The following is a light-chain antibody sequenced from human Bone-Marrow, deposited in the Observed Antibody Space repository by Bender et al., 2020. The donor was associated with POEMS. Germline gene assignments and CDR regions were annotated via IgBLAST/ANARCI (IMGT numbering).Light chain of an antibody. CDR2: SSH. CDR3: AVWDDSLNGWV. J-gene: IGLJ3*02. Sequence: QSVLTQPPSASGTPGQRVTISCSGGSSNIGAHAVNWYQHLPGTAPKLLIYSSHRRPSEVPDRFSGSRSGTSASLAISGLQSEDEAEYYWAVWDDSLNGWVFGGGTKLTVL. V-gene: IGLV1-44*01. CDR1: SSNIGAHA.